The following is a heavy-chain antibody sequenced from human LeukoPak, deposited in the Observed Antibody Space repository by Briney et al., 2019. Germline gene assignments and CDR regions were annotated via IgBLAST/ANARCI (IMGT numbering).Heavy chain of an antibody. Sequence: GGSLRLSCAASGFTFSNVWMTWVRQAPGKGLEWVALISYDGSNKYYADSVKGRFTISRDNSKNTLYLQMNSLRAEDTAVYYCASLRSSSWYDHFDYWGQGTLVTVSS. J-gene: IGHJ4*02. CDR2: ISYDGSNK. V-gene: IGHV3-30*03. CDR1: GFTFSNVW. D-gene: IGHD6-13*01. CDR3: ASLRSSSWYDHFDY.